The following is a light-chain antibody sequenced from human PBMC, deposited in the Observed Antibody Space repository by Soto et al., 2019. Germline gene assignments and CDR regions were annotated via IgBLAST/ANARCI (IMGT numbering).Light chain of an antibody. CDR3: AAWDDSLTGLNV. J-gene: IGLJ1*01. Sequence: QTVLSQPPSASGTPGRRVAISCSGSSSNIGRNTVNWYQQLPGTAPKLLIYDNNRRPSGVPDRFSCSMSGTSASLAISGLQSEDEADYYCAAWDDSLTGLNVFGTGTKVTVL. V-gene: IGLV1-44*01. CDR1: SSNIGRNT. CDR2: DNN.